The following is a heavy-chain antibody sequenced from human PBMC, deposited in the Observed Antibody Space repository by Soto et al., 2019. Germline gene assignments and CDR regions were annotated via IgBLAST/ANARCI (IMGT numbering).Heavy chain of an antibody. D-gene: IGHD3-10*01. CDR2: INHSGST. CDR3: ARGRISLWPSGMGGAFDI. J-gene: IGHJ3*02. CDR1: GGSFSGYY. Sequence: QVQLQQWGAGLLKPSETLSLTCAVYGGSFSGYYWSWIRQPPGKGLEWIGEINHSGSTNYNPSLKSRVTISVDTSKNQFSLKLSSVTAADTAVYYCARGRISLWPSGMGGAFDIWGQGTMVTVSS. V-gene: IGHV4-34*01.